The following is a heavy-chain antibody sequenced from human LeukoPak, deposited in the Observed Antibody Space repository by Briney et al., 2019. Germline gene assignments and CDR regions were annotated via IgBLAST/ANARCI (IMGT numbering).Heavy chain of an antibody. CDR3: AKGSGRGTFGYYFDN. Sequence: GGSLRLSCAASGFTFSSHAMSWVRQAPGKGLEWVSVISGSGGSTYYADFVKGRFTISRDSSKNTVYLQMNSLRAEDTAVYYCAKGSGRGTFGYYFDNWGQGTLVTVSS. D-gene: IGHD3-16*01. CDR2: ISGSGGST. V-gene: IGHV3-23*01. CDR1: GFTFSSHA. J-gene: IGHJ4*02.